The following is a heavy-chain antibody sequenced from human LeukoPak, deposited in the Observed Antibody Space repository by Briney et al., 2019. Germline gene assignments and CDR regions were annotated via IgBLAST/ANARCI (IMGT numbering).Heavy chain of an antibody. J-gene: IGHJ5*02. Sequence: SVKVSCKASGYTFTSYGISWMRQAPGQGLEWMGRIIPIFGTANYAQKFQGRVTITTDESTSTAYMELSSLRSEDTAVYYCARGRITIFGVVAFDPWGQGTLVTVSS. V-gene: IGHV1-69*05. CDR3: ARGRITIFGVVAFDP. CDR1: GYTFTSYG. CDR2: IIPIFGTA. D-gene: IGHD3-3*01.